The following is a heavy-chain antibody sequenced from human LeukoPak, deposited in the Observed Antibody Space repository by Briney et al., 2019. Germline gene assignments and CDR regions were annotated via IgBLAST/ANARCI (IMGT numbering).Heavy chain of an antibody. CDR3: AGSIIGTRRFDY. CDR1: GGSIGRYF. Sequence: SETLSLTCSVSGGSIGRYFWTWIRQPPGKGLEWIGYIYFCGSTHYHPSLKSRVTISVDTSKNQISLNLSSVTAADTALYSCAGSIIGTRRFDYWGQGTLVTVSS. CDR2: IYFCGST. J-gene: IGHJ4*02. V-gene: IGHV4-59*08. D-gene: IGHD1-20*01.